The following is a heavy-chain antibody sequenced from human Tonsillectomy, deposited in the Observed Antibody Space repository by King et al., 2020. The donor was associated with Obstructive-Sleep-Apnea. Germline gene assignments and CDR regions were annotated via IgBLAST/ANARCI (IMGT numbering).Heavy chain of an antibody. J-gene: IGHJ4*02. D-gene: IGHD3-22*01. V-gene: IGHV4-59*08. CDR3: VRHDYSSGYFGVFDY. CDR2: ISYSGST. Sequence: VQLQESGPGLVKPSETLSLTCTVSGGSISSYYWSLIRQPPGKGLEYIWYISYSGSTNYNPSPQSPVTISVDTSKNQFSLKLSSVTAADTAVYFCVRHDYSSGYFGVFDYWGQGTLVTVSS. CDR1: GGSISSYY.